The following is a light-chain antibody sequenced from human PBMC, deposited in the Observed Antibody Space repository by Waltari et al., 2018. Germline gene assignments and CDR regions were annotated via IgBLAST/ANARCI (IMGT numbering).Light chain of an antibody. V-gene: IGKV3-11*01. Sequence: EIVLTQSPATLSLSPGERATLSCRASQSVSSYLAWYQQKPGQAPRPLIYDASNRATGIPARLSGSGSGTDFTLTISSLEPEEITVYNCKKRGNWPFTFGPGTKVDIK. CDR3: KKRGNWPFT. J-gene: IGKJ3*01. CDR2: DAS. CDR1: QSVSSY.